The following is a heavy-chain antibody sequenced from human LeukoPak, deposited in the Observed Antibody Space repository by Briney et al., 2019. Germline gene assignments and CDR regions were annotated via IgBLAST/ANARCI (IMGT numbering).Heavy chain of an antibody. Sequence: GGSLRLSCAASGFTFSSYSMNWVRQAPGKGLEWVSYISSSSSTIYYADSVKGRFTISRDNAMNSVYLQMNSLRAEDTAVYYCARAKRNGFDNWGQGTMVTVSS. CDR1: GFTFSSYS. CDR3: ARAKRNGFDN. CDR2: ISSSSSTI. J-gene: IGHJ3*02. V-gene: IGHV3-48*01.